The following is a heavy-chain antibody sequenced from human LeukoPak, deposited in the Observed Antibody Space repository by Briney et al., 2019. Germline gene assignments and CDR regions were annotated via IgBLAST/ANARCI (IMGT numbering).Heavy chain of an antibody. V-gene: IGHV1-2*02. Sequence: ASVKVSCKASGYTFTGYYMHWVRQAPGQGLEWMGWINPNSGGTNYAQKFQGRATMTRDTSISTAYMELSRLRSDDTAVYYCARDRGLALRYFDWTNWFDPWGQGTLVTVSS. CDR3: ARDRGLALRYFDWTNWFDP. J-gene: IGHJ5*02. D-gene: IGHD3-9*01. CDR2: INPNSGGT. CDR1: GYTFTGYY.